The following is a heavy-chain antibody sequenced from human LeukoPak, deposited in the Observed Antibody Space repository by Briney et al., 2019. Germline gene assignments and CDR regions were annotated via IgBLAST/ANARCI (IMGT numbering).Heavy chain of an antibody. CDR3: AKDLHYNDGRWEFDP. CDR2: ILGSGTT. J-gene: IGHJ5*02. D-gene: IGHD5-24*01. CDR1: GFIITTYA. Sequence: GGSLRLSCAASGFIITTYAMAWVRQAPGKGLEWVAGILGSGTTYYSDSVKGRFTISKDNSKKMVYLQMNSLRVEDTAIYYCAKDLHYNDGRWEFDPWGQGALVTVSS. V-gene: IGHV3-23*01.